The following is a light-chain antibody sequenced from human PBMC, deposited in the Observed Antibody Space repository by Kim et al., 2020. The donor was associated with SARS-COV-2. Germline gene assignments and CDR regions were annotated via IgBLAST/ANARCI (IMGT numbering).Light chain of an antibody. CDR3: QQRSNWT. CDR1: QSVSSY. CDR2: DAS. J-gene: IGKJ1*01. Sequence: LSLSPGERATLSCRASQSVSSYLAWYQQKPGQAPRLLIYDASNRATGIPARFSGSGSGTDFTLTISSLEPEDFAVYYCQQRSNWTFGQGTKVDIK. V-gene: IGKV3-11*01.